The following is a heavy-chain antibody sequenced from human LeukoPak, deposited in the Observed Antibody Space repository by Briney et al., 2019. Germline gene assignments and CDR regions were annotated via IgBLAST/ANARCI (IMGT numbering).Heavy chain of an antibody. CDR2: ISYDGSNK. D-gene: IGHD3-3*01. Sequence: GGSLRLSCAASGFTFSSYGMHWVRQAPGKGLEWVAVISYDGSNKYYADSVKGRFTISRDYSKNTLYLQLNSLRAEDTAVYYCARPMAGFGAFDIWGQGTMVTVSS. CDR1: GFTFSSYG. J-gene: IGHJ3*02. CDR3: ARPMAGFGAFDI. V-gene: IGHV3-30*03.